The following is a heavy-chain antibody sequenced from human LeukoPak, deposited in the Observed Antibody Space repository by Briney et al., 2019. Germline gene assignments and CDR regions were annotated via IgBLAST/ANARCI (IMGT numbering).Heavy chain of an antibody. Sequence: ASVKVSCKVSGYTFTSYGISWVRQAPGQGLEWMGWISAYNGNTNYAQKLQGRVTMTTDTSTSTAYMELRSLRSDDTAVYYCARGSRGSYYNWFDPWGQGTLVTVSS. CDR1: GYTFTSYG. V-gene: IGHV1-18*01. CDR3: ARGSRGSYYNWFDP. D-gene: IGHD1-26*01. J-gene: IGHJ5*02. CDR2: ISAYNGNT.